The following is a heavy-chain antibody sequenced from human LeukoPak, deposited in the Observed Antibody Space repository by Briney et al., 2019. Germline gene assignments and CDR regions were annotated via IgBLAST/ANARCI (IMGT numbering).Heavy chain of an antibody. CDR2: ISRDATTT. CDR3: ARGPSYTSSWYGLDN. Sequence: GGSLRLSCAASGFIFSSYWMHWVRQGPGKGLVWVSRISRDATTTTYADSVKGRFTISRDNAKDILYLQMNSLRGEDTAMYYCARGPSYTSSWYGLDNWGQGTLVTVSS. D-gene: IGHD6-13*01. V-gene: IGHV3-74*01. J-gene: IGHJ4*02. CDR1: GFIFSSYW.